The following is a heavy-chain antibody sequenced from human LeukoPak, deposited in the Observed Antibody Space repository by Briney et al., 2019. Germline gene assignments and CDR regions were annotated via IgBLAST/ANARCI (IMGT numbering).Heavy chain of an antibody. D-gene: IGHD4-11*01. Sequence: SETLSLNCSVSGYSISSGYQWGWIRQAPGKGLEWISSINYSGRTYDNPSLKSRVTISIDISKNKIFLKLRSTTAADTAHYYCARAEINDYNRYWGQGILVIVSS. CDR3: ARAEINDYNRY. CDR1: GYSISSGYQ. CDR2: INYSGRT. V-gene: IGHV4-38-2*01. J-gene: IGHJ4*02.